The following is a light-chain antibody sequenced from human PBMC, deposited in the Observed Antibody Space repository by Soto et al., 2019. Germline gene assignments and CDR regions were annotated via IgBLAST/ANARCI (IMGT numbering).Light chain of an antibody. CDR3: MQATQFPHYT. CDR2: KDS. CDR1: QSLVHSDGNTY. Sequence: DIVMTQTPLSSPVTRGQPASISCKSSQSLVHSDGNTYLSWLHQRPGQPPRLLIYKDSHRLSGVQDRFSGSGAGTHFTLKISRVEAEDVGVYYCMQATQFPHYTFGQGTKLEIK. V-gene: IGKV2-24*01. J-gene: IGKJ2*01.